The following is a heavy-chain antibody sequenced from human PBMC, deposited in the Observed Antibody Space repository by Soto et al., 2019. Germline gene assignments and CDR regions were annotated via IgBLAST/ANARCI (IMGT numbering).Heavy chain of an antibody. CDR2: ISRSGTT. V-gene: IGHV4-34*01. CDR1: GGYFNDNY. J-gene: IGHJ5*02. CDR3: ATSLWFGTQVEL. Sequence: QVQLQQWGAGLLKPSETLSLSCAVYGGYFNDNYYTWFRQPPGKGLEWIGEISRSGTTKYIPSLTGRASISFDTSKTQVSLKVTSVTAADTAVYYCATSLWFGTQVELWGQGALVTVSS. D-gene: IGHD3-10*01.